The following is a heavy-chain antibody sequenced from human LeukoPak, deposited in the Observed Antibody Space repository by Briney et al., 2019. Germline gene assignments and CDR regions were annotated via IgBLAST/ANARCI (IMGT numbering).Heavy chain of an antibody. CDR3: VRPGIAAGFSDAFDI. J-gene: IGHJ3*02. CDR1: GFTFSSYS. D-gene: IGHD6-13*01. Sequence: PGGSLRLSCAASGFTFSSYSVNWVRQAPGKGVEWVSCISSSSSYIQYADSVKGRFTISRGNAKNSLYLQMNSLRAEDTAVYYCVRPGIAAGFSDAFDIWGQGTMVTVSS. CDR2: ISSSSSYI. V-gene: IGHV3-21*01.